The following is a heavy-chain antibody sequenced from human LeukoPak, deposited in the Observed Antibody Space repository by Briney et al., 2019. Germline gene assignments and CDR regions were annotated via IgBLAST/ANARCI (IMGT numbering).Heavy chain of an antibody. CDR3: AKEVDCPSDCLFFHS. CDR1: GFTFDRFT. Sequence: GGSLRLSCAASGFTFDRFTIHWVRQIPGKGLEWVSLINRRGHTFYADSVRGRFTISRDNSRNSVFLQMNSPRPEDTALYHCAKEVDCPSDCLFFHSWGQGTLVTVSS. J-gene: IGHJ4*02. D-gene: IGHD2-21*02. CDR2: INRRGHT. V-gene: IGHV3-43*01.